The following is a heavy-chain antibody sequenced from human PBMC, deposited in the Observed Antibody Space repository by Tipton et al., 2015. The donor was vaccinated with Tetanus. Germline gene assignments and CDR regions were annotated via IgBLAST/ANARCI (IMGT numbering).Heavy chain of an antibody. CDR2: IYANGAT. J-gene: IGHJ5*01. V-gene: IGHV3-53*05. CDR1: GFTVSNSH. CDR3: AKDISISSSSWFDY. Sequence: SLRLSCAVSGFTVSNSHTSWVRQAPGKGLECVSMIYANGATSYADSVKGRFTISRDNAKNSLYLQMNSLRAEDTALYYCAKDISISSSSWFDYWGQGTLVTVSS. D-gene: IGHD6-13*01.